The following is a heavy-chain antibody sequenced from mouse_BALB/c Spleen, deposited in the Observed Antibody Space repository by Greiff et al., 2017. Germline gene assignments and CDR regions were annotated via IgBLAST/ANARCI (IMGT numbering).Heavy chain of an antibody. V-gene: IGHV5-6-5*01. J-gene: IGHJ3*01. Sequence: DVKLVESGGGLVKPGGSLKLSCAASGFTFSSYAMSWVRQTPEKRLEWVASISSGGSTYYPDSVKGRFTISRDNARNILYLQMSSLRSEDTAMYYCAREYSGFAYWGQGTLVTVSA. D-gene: IGHD2-10*02. CDR3: AREYSGFAY. CDR1: GFTFSSYA. CDR2: ISSGGST.